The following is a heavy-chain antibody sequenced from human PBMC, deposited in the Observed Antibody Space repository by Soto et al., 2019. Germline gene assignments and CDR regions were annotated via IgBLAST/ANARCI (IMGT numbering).Heavy chain of an antibody. D-gene: IGHD3-10*01. V-gene: IGHV1-2*04. CDR2: INPNSGGT. CDR1: GYTFTGYY. J-gene: IGHJ5*02. Sequence: ASVKVSCKASGYTFTGYYMHWVRQAPGQGLEWMGWINPNSGGTNYAQKFQGWVTMTRDTSISTAYMELSRLRSDDTAVYYCAXESITMVRGVINSNWFDPWGQGTLVTVSS. CDR3: AXESITMVRGVINSNWFDP.